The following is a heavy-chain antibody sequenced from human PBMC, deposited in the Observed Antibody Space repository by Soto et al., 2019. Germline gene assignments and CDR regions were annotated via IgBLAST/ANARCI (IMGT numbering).Heavy chain of an antibody. D-gene: IGHD6-19*01. Sequence: QVQLVESGGGVVQPGRSLRLSCAASGFSFSRYAMHWVRQAPGKGLEWVAVISYDGSNKYYADSVKGRFTISRDNSKNTVYLQMNSLRAEDTAVYYCAREGQWLVRGYLDYWGQGTLVIVSS. CDR2: ISYDGSNK. V-gene: IGHV3-30-3*01. CDR1: GFSFSRYA. CDR3: AREGQWLVRGYLDY. J-gene: IGHJ4*02.